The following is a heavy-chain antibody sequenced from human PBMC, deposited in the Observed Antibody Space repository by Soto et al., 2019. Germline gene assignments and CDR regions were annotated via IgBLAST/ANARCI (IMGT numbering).Heavy chain of an antibody. D-gene: IGHD3-3*01. J-gene: IGHJ6*03. CDR3: TKSWRLYYMDV. V-gene: IGHV3-9*01. CDR2: ITWNSGTI. CDR1: GFTFDDYA. Sequence: EVQLVESGGGLVQPGRSLRLSCAASGFTFDDYARHWVRQAPGRGLEWVSRITWNSGTIDYADSVKGRFTISRDNAKNSLYLQMNSLRAEDTALYYCTKSWRLYYMDVWGKGTTVTVSS.